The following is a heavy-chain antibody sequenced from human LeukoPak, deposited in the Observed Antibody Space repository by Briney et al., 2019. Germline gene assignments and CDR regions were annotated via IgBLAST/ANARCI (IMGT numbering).Heavy chain of an antibody. CDR2: IYYSGST. D-gene: IGHD5-12*01. CDR1: GGSISSYY. V-gene: IGHV4-59*01. Sequence: SETLSLTCTVSGGSISSYYWSWIRQPPGKGLEWIGYIYYSGSTNYNPSLKSRVTISVDTSKNQFSLKLSSVTAADTAVYYCASHSGYGTFDAFDIWGQGTMVTVSS. CDR3: ASHSGYGTFDAFDI. J-gene: IGHJ3*02.